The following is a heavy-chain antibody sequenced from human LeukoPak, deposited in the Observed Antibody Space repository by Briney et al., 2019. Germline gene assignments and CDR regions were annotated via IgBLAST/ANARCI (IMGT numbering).Heavy chain of an antibody. Sequence: ASIKVSCKASGYTFTNYGFSWARQAPGQGLEWMGWISTYSGNTNYAQQVQGRVTMTSDTSTSTVYMELRSLRSDDTAVYYCARGYCRSTSCHEPPLYGMDVWGQGTTVTVS. J-gene: IGHJ6*02. D-gene: IGHD2-2*01. CDR3: ARGYCRSTSCHEPPLYGMDV. CDR2: ISTYSGNT. CDR1: GYTFTNYG. V-gene: IGHV1-18*04.